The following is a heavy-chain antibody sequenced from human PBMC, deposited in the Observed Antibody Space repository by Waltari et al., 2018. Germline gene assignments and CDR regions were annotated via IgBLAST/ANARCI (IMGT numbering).Heavy chain of an antibody. V-gene: IGHV3-49*04. Sequence: EVQLVESGGGLVQPGRSLRLPCTASGFTFGAYAMRWVRQAPGKGLEWVGFIRSKAYGGTTEYAASVKGRFTISRDDSKSIAYLQMNSLKTEDTAVYYCTRDPVETGYWGQGTLVTVSS. J-gene: IGHJ4*02. CDR1: GFTFGAYA. CDR2: IRSKAYGGTT. CDR3: TRDPVETGY.